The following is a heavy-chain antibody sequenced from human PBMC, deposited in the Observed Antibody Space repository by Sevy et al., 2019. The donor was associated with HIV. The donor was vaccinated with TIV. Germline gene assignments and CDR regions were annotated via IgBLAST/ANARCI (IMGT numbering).Heavy chain of an antibody. Sequence: GGSLRLSCAASGFSVSGTYMTWVRQAPGKGLEWVSVISSGTRTIYADFVKGRFIISPDNSKNILYLQLNSLRAEDTAVYYCSADPSNGHFFFNYWGQGTQVTVSS. CDR1: GFSVSGTY. CDR2: ISSGTRT. J-gene: IGHJ4*02. D-gene: IGHD2-8*01. V-gene: IGHV3-53*01. CDR3: SADPSNGHFFFNY.